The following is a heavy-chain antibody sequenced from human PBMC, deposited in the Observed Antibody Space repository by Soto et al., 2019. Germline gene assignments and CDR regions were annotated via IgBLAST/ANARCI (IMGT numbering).Heavy chain of an antibody. CDR1: GGSISSSNW. D-gene: IGHD3-22*01. J-gene: IGHJ3*02. Sequence: SETLSLTCAVSGGSISSSNWWSWVRQPPGKGLEWIGEIYHSGSTNYNPSLKSRVTISVDKSKNQFSLKLSSVTAADTAVYYCARDRAPALYYYYDSSADDAFDIWGQGTMVTV. CDR3: ARDRAPALYYYYDSSADDAFDI. V-gene: IGHV4-4*02. CDR2: IYHSGST.